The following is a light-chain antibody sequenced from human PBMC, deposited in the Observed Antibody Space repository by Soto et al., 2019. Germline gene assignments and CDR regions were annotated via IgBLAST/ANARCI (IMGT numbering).Light chain of an antibody. V-gene: IGKV3-20*01. Sequence: DIVLTQSPGTLSLSPGDRATLSCRSSQSVNSNYLAWYQQKPGQAPRLLIFGASTRATGIPDRFRGSGSGSDFTLTINRLEPEDFAVYYCQQYERTFGQGTKLEIK. CDR1: QSVNSNY. J-gene: IGKJ2*01. CDR2: GAS. CDR3: QQYERT.